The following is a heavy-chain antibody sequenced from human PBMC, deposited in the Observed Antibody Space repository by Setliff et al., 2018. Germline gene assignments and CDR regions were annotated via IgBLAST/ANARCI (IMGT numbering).Heavy chain of an antibody. D-gene: IGHD2-2*01. J-gene: IGHJ4*02. CDR2: ISGSSGNT. CDR1: GFTFSSYA. CDR3: AKNGGDIVVVPAAPIDY. Sequence: GGSLRLSCVASGFTFSSYAMSWVRQAPGKGLEWVSAISGSSGNTFYADSVKGRFTISRDNAKNSLYLQMNSLRAEDTAVYYCAKNGGDIVVVPAAPIDYWGQGTLVTVSS. V-gene: IGHV3-23*01.